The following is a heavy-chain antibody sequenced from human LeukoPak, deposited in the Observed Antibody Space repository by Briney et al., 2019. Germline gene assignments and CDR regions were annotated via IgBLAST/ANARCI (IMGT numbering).Heavy chain of an antibody. CDR1: GGSISSYY. Sequence: PSKTLSLTCTVSGGSISSYYWSWIRQPPGKGLEWIGYIYYSGSTNYNPSLKSRVTISVDTSKNQFSLKLSSVTAADTAVYYCARGFEYFQHWGQGTLVTVSS. J-gene: IGHJ1*01. CDR2: IYYSGST. CDR3: ARGFEYFQH. V-gene: IGHV4-59*01.